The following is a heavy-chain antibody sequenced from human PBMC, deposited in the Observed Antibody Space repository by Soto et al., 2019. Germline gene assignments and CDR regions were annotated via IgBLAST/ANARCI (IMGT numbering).Heavy chain of an antibody. CDR2: IYYSGST. J-gene: IGHJ4*02. CDR3: ARGVSSGYHNFDY. D-gene: IGHD3-22*01. V-gene: IGHV4-31*03. Sequence: PSETLSLTCTASGGSISSGGYYWSWIRQHPGKGLEWIGYIYYSGSTYYNPSLKSRVTISVDTSKNQFSLKLSSVTAADTAVYYCARGVSSGYHNFDYWGQGTLVTVSS. CDR1: GGSISSGGYY.